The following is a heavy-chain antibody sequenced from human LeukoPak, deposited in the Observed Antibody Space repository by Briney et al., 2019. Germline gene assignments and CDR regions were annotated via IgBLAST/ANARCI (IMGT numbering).Heavy chain of an antibody. CDR1: GFTFSSYS. J-gene: IGHJ6*03. CDR2: ISSSSSYI. Sequence: GRFLRLSCAASGFTFSSYSMNWVRQAPGKGLEWVSSISSSSSYIYYADSVKGRFTISRDNAKKSLYLQMNSLRVEDTAVYYCARAYSERYGLGYYYMDVWGKGTTVTVSS. CDR3: ARAYSERYGLGYYYMDV. D-gene: IGHD1-26*01. V-gene: IGHV3-21*01.